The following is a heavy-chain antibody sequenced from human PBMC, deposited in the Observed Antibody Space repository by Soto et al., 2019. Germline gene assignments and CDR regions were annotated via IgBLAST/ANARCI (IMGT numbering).Heavy chain of an antibody. D-gene: IGHD3-10*01. Sequence: SETLSLTCTVSGGSISSGGYYWSWIRQHPGKGLEWIGYIYYSGSTYYNPSLKSRVTISVDTSKNQFSLKLSSVTAADTAVYYCARYMVRGVITTRHFDYWGQGTLVTVSS. CDR3: ARYMVRGVITTRHFDY. CDR1: GGSISSGGYY. CDR2: IYYSGST. J-gene: IGHJ4*02. V-gene: IGHV4-31*03.